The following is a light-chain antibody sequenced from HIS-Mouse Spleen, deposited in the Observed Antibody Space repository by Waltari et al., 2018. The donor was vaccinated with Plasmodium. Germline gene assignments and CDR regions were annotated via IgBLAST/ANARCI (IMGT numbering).Light chain of an antibody. CDR2: GKN. CDR1: SLRSYY. J-gene: IGLJ3*02. V-gene: IGLV3-19*01. CDR3: NSRDSSGNHQV. Sequence: SSELTQDPAVSVALGQTVRITCQGDSLRSYYASWYQQKPGQAPVLVLYGKNNRPSGFPDRFSGSSSGNTASLTSTGAQAEDEADYYCNSRDSSGNHQVFGGGTKLTVL.